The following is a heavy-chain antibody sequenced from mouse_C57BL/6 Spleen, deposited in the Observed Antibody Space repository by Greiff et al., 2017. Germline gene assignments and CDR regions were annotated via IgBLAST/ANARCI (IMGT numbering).Heavy chain of an antibody. V-gene: IGHV10-1*01. CDR3: VRDYGSSYRNFDV. J-gene: IGHJ1*03. CDR1: GFSFNTYA. D-gene: IGHD1-1*01. Sequence: EAGGGLVQPKGSLKLSCAASGFSFNTYAMNWVRQAPGKGLEWVARIRSKSNNYATYYADSVKDRFTISRDDSESMLYLQMNNLKTEDTAMYYCVRDYGSSYRNFDVWGTGTTVTVSS. CDR2: IRSKSNNYAT.